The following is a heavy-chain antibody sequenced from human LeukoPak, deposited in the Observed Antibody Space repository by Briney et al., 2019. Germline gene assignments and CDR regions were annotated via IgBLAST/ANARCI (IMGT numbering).Heavy chain of an antibody. CDR3: ARSPHILTGENFDY. D-gene: IGHD3-9*01. V-gene: IGHV1-2*02. CDR2: INLNSGGT. CDR1: GYTFTGSY. Sequence: ASVKVSYKASGYTFTGSYMHWVRQAPGQGLEWMGWINLNSGGTNYAQKFQVRVTMTRDTSISTAYMELSRLRSDDTAVYYCARSPHILTGENFDYWGQGTLVTVSS. J-gene: IGHJ4*02.